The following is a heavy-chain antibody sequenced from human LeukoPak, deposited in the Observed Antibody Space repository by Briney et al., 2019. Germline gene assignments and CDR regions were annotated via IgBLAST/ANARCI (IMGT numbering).Heavy chain of an antibody. CDR1: GFTFSSYG. Sequence: GGSLRLSCAASGFTFSSYGMYWVRQAPGKGLEWVAVISYDGSNKYYADSVKGRFTISRDNSKNTLYLQMNSLRAEDTAVYYCAKDGDGSADYWGQGTLVTVSS. CDR2: ISYDGSNK. V-gene: IGHV3-30*18. J-gene: IGHJ4*02. CDR3: AKDGDGSADY. D-gene: IGHD3-10*01.